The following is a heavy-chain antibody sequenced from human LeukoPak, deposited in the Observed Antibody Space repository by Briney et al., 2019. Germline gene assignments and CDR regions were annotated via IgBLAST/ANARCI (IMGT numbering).Heavy chain of an antibody. D-gene: IGHD6-13*01. V-gene: IGHV4-30-4*07. CDR1: GGSISSGGYS. CDR3: ARKVPGKIAAAGINWFDP. J-gene: IGHJ5*02. CDR2: IYYSGST. Sequence: TSETLSLTCAVSGGSISSGGYSWSWIRQPPGKGLEWIGYIYYSGSTYYNPSLKSRVTISVDTSKNQFSLKLSSVTAADTAVYYCARKVPGKIAAAGINWFDPWGQGTLVTVSS.